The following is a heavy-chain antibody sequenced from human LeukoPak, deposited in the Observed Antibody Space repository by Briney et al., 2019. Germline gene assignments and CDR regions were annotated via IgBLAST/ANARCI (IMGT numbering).Heavy chain of an antibody. CDR2: INGDGSES. V-gene: IGHV3-7*01. D-gene: IGHD2/OR15-2a*01. CDR1: GVMLNNYW. Sequence: GGTLRLSCASSGVMLNNYWMNWGRQAPGPGVEWVANINGDGSESHSVDSVEARFTISRDNAKNSLYLQMNSLRGEDTAVYYCARKGGIYCNDGCFHDAFDIWGQGTTVTVSS. CDR3: ARKGGIYCNDGCFHDAFDI. J-gene: IGHJ3*02.